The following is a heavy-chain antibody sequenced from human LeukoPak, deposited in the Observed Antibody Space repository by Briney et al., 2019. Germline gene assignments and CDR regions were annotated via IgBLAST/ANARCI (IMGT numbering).Heavy chain of an antibody. CDR2: IYYSGST. Sequence: SETLSLTCTVSGGSISSYYWSWIRQPPGKGLEWIGYIYYSGSTNYNPSLKSRVTISVDTSKNQFSLKLSSVTAADTAVYYCARREIGDGMDVWGLGTTVTVSS. D-gene: IGHD1-26*01. J-gene: IGHJ6*02. CDR3: ARREIGDGMDV. V-gene: IGHV4-59*08. CDR1: GGSISSYY.